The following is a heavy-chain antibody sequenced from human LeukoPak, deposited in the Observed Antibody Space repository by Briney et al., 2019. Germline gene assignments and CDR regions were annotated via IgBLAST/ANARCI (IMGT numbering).Heavy chain of an antibody. V-gene: IGHV3-30*03. D-gene: IGHD3-3*02. J-gene: IGHJ4*02. Sequence: GGSLRLSCGAAGFTFSTYAMHWVRQAPGKGPECVSVISYDGTKKEYADSVKGRFTISRDNSNDTLYLQMNSLRPEDTALYYCARVNTIFGVDIVSLGAEFEFWGQGTLVTVSS. CDR1: GFTFSTYA. CDR3: ARVNTIFGVDIVSLGAEFEF. CDR2: ISYDGTKK.